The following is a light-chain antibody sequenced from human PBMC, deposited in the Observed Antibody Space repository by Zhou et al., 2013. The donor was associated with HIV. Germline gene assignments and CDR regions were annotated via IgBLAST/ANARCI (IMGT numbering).Light chain of an antibody. Sequence: AIRMTQSPSSFSASTGDRVTITCRASQGVSSSLAWYQQKPGKAPKLLIYDASTLQSGVPSRFSGSGSGTDFTLTISCLQSEDFATYYCQQYYSYPFFGQGTRLE. J-gene: IGKJ5*01. CDR1: QGVSSS. V-gene: IGKV1-8*01. CDR3: QQYYSYPF. CDR2: DAS.